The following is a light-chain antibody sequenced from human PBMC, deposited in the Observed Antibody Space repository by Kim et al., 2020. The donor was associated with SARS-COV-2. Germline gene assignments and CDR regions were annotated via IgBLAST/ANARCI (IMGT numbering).Light chain of an antibody. CDR1: QSVTSKL. CDR2: GAS. J-gene: IGKJ1*01. CDR3: QQYGSSPGT. Sequence: ENVLTQSPDTLSLSPGERATFSCRASQSVTSKLLAWYQQRRGQAPRLLIHGASTRATGIPDRFSGSGSGTDFTLTISRVEPEDFAVYYCQQYGSSPGTFGQGTKVDIK. V-gene: IGKV3-20*01.